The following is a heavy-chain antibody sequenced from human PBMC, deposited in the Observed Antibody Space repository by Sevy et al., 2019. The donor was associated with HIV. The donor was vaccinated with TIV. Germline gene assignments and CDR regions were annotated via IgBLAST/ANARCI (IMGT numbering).Heavy chain of an antibody. Sequence: SETLSLTCTVSGGSISSSSYYWGWIRQPPGKGLEWIGSIYYSGSTYYNPSLKSRVTISVDTSKNQFSLKLSSVTAADTAVYYCARRSTHMGVAVSFYYGMDVWGQGTTVTVSS. CDR3: ARRSTHMGVAVSFYYGMDV. CDR2: IYYSGST. V-gene: IGHV4-39*01. CDR1: GGSISSSSYY. J-gene: IGHJ6*02. D-gene: IGHD6-19*01.